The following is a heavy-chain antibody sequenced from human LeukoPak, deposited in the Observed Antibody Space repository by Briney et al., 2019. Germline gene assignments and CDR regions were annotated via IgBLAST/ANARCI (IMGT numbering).Heavy chain of an antibody. CDR2: IGPAGDT. V-gene: IGHV3-13*04. J-gene: IGHJ4*02. D-gene: IGHD3-10*01. CDR1: GFTFSNFD. Sequence: GGSLRLSCAAPGFTFSNFDMHWVRQLTGKGLEWVSGIGPAGDTYYAGSVKGRFIISRENAKNSLYLQMNSLRAGDTAVYYCARGGGFDYWGQGTLVTVSS. CDR3: ARGGGFDY.